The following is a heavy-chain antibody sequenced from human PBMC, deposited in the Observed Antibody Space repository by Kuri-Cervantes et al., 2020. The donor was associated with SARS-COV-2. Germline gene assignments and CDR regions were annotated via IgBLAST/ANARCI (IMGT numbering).Heavy chain of an antibody. CDR1: GYSISSGYY. D-gene: IGHD6-6*01. J-gene: IGHJ4*02. Sequence: SETLSLTCTVSGYSISSGYYWGWIRPPPGKGLEWIGSIYYSGSTYYNPSLKSRVTISVDTSKNQFSLKLSSVTAADTAVYYCARGSSSHRPFDYWGQGTLVTVSS. CDR3: ARGSSSHRPFDY. CDR2: IYYSGST. V-gene: IGHV4-38-2*02.